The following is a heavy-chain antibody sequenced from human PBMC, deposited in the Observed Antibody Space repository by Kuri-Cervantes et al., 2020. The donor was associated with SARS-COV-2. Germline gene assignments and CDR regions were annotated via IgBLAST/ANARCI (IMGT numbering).Heavy chain of an antibody. CDR2: IKQDGSEK. J-gene: IGHJ4*02. CDR1: GFTFSDYY. V-gene: IGHV3-7*01. D-gene: IGHD3-10*01. Sequence: GGSLRLSCAASGFTFSDYYMSWIRQAPGKGLEWVANIKQDGSEKYYVDSVKGRFTISRDNAKNSLYLQMNSLRAEDTAVYYCARDPEGVIGFGYFDYWGQGTLVTVSS. CDR3: ARDPEGVIGFGYFDY.